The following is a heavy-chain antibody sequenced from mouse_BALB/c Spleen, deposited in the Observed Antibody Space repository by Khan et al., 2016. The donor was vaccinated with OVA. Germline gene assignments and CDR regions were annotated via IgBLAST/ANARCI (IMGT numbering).Heavy chain of an antibody. CDR2: ISYSGST. V-gene: IGHV3-2*02. D-gene: IGHD1-1*01. CDR1: GYSITSGYA. Sequence: VQLKESGPGLVKPSQSLSLTCTVTGYSITSGYAWNWIRQFPGNKLEWMGYISYSGSTSSNPSLRSRISINRDTSKNQFFLQLNSVTTEDTATYYCARKNYYGYAMDYWSQGTSVTVSS. CDR3: ARKNYYGYAMDY. J-gene: IGHJ4*01.